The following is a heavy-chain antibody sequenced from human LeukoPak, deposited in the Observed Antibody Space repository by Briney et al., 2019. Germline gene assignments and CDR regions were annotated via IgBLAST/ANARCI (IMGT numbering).Heavy chain of an antibody. Sequence: SETLSLTCTVSGGSISSSSYDWGWIRQPPGKGLEWIGSMYYSGSTYYNPSLNSRVTISVDTSKNQFSLKLSSVTAADTAVYYCARGYTYGSGSYYYYYGMDVWGQGTTVTVSS. D-gene: IGHD3-10*01. V-gene: IGHV4-39*01. CDR2: MYYSGST. CDR1: GGSISSSSYD. J-gene: IGHJ6*02. CDR3: ARGYTYGSGSYYYYYGMDV.